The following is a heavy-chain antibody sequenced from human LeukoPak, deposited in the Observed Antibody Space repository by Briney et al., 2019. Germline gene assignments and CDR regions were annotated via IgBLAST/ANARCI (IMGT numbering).Heavy chain of an antibody. CDR1: GFTFSSYA. J-gene: IGHJ2*01. Sequence: GGSLRLSCAASGFTFSSYAMSWVRQAPGKGLEWVSAISGSGGSTYYADSVKGRFTISRDNSKNTLYLQMNSLRAEDTAVYYCAKGDSSGYYPGYFNLWGRGTLVTVSS. CDR2: ISGSGGST. D-gene: IGHD3-22*01. V-gene: IGHV3-23*01. CDR3: AKGDSSGYYPGYFNL.